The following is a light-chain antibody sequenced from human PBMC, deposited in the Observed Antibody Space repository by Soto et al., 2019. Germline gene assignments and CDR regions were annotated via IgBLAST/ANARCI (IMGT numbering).Light chain of an antibody. CDR2: ATS. Sequence: DSQWTQPPSCLSAAVGDRVTIPCRASQSISSNLAWYQQKPGKAPKLLIYATSTMQSGIPARFSGSGSGTDFTLTISRLEPEDFAAYYCQQLNMSRRTFGEGTKVDIK. CDR3: QQLNMSRRT. CDR1: QSISSN. V-gene: IGKV1-9*01. J-gene: IGKJ4*01.